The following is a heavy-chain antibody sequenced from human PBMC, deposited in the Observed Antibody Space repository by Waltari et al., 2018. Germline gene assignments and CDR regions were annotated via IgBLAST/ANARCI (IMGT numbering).Heavy chain of an antibody. D-gene: IGHD3-10*01. V-gene: IGHV4-59*13. CDR2: IYYTGTI. J-gene: IGHJ6*03. CDR3: ARVSWSTGNYYYFYIDV. Sequence: GLVKPSETLSLMCTASGGSISGYYWSWIRQPPGKGLEWIAYIYYTGTINYNPSLKSRVTLSVDTSKNQSSLKLNSMTAADTAVYYCARVSWSTGNYYYFYIDVWGKGTTVTVSS. CDR1: GGSISGYY.